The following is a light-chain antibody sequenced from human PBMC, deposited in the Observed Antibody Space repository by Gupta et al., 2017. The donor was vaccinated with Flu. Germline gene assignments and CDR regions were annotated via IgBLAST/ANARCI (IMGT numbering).Light chain of an antibody. Sequence: SALPQPASVWGPPGQPVTSSCTGSGSDLGSDSLVSCYQQHPGKAPKVIIYDGNKRPSGVSNRFSGSKSGNTASLTISGLQAEDEADYYCCSYAGRRTSYVFGIGTKVIV. CDR1: GSDLGSDSL. CDR3: CSYAGRRTSYV. CDR2: DGN. J-gene: IGLJ1*01. V-gene: IGLV2-23*01.